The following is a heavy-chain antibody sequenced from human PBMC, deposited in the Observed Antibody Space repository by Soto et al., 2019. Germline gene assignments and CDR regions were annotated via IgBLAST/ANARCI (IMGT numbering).Heavy chain of an antibody. J-gene: IGHJ3*01. CDR2: ISGSGGST. CDR3: AKDDAVIAAAETGAFDL. Sequence: EVQLLESGGGLVQPGGSLRLSCAASGFTFSSYAMSWVRQAPGKGLEWVSAISGSGGSTYYADSVKGRFTISRDNSKNTLNLQRNSLRADDTAVYYCAKDDAVIAAAETGAFDLWGQGTMVTVSS. CDR1: GFTFSSYA. D-gene: IGHD6-13*01. V-gene: IGHV3-23*01.